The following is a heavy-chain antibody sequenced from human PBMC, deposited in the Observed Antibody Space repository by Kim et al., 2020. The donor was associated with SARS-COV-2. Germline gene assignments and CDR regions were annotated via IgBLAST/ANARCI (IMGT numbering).Heavy chain of an antibody. V-gene: IGHV1-3*01. D-gene: IGHD3-16*01. CDR2: IDCGNGNT. CDR3: LGGFYFDY. Sequence: ASVKVSCKTSGHFFTRDSIHWVRQAPGQGLEWMGGIDCGNGNTIYSQKFQGRVTFTTDTSASTAYMELSFLRSEDSAVYYCLGGFYFDYWGQGTLVTVSP. J-gene: IGHJ4*02. CDR1: GHFFTRDS.